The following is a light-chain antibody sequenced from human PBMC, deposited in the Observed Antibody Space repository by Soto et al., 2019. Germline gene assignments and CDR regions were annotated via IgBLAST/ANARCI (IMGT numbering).Light chain of an antibody. Sequence: EIVMTQSPATLSVSPGERATLSCRASQSVSSNLAWYQQKPGQAPRLLIYGASTRATGIPARFSGSGSGTEFTLTISSLQCEDFAVYYCQQYNNWGTFGQVTKVEIK. V-gene: IGKV3-15*01. CDR1: QSVSSN. CDR3: QQYNNWGT. CDR2: GAS. J-gene: IGKJ1*01.